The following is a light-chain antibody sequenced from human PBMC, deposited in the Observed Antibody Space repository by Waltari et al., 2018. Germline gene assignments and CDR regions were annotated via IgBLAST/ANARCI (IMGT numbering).Light chain of an antibody. Sequence: EIVLTQSPATLSSSPGERATLSCRASQSVGSYLAWYQQRPGQAPRLLIYDASSRATDIPARFSGSGSGTDFTLTISSLEPEDFAIYYCQQRSNWQGLTFGGGTRVEIK. J-gene: IGKJ4*01. CDR1: QSVGSY. CDR3: QQRSNWQGLT. V-gene: IGKV3-11*01. CDR2: DAS.